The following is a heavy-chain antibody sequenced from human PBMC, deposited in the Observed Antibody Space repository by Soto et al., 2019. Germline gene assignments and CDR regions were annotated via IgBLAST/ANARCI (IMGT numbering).Heavy chain of an antibody. J-gene: IGHJ4*02. CDR1: GFTFSSYA. D-gene: IGHD6-19*01. CDR2: ISGSGGST. CDR3: AKVPGIAVAGTRQRFDY. Sequence: GGSLRLSCAASGFTFSSYAMSWVRQAPGKGLEWVSAISGSGGSTYYADSVKGRFTISRGNSKNTLYLQMNSLRAEDTAVYYCAKVPGIAVAGTRQRFDYWGQGT. V-gene: IGHV3-23*01.